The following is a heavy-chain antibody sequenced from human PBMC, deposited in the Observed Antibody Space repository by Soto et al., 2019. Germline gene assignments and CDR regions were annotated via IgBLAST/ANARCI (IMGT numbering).Heavy chain of an antibody. CDR3: AGDMVGPASEGFDY. D-gene: IGHD2-2*01. CDR1: GGSIRSQYYH. Sequence: PSETLSLTCTVSGGSIRSQYYHWIWKRQAPGKGLEWIGYIHYSGSVHHNPSLQSRLTMSVDTSKNLFSLNLISVTAADTSVYYCAGDMVGPASEGFDYWGQGTLVTVSS. CDR2: IHYSGSV. J-gene: IGHJ4*02. V-gene: IGHV4-61*01.